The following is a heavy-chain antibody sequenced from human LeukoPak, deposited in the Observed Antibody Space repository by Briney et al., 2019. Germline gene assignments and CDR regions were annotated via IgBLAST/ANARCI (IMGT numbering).Heavy chain of an antibody. V-gene: IGHV3-64*01. D-gene: IGHD1-14*01. CDR2: ISNDGRST. J-gene: IGHJ6*03. CDR3: ATLMPDKYPLNRHYIDM. CDR1: GFIFANYA. Sequence: GGSLRLSCAASGFIFANYAMHWVRQAPGKGLEYVSAISNDGRSTYYAPSVKGRFTISRDNSKNMLYLQMGSLRAEDMAVYYCATLMPDKYPLNRHYIDMWGRGTTVTVSS.